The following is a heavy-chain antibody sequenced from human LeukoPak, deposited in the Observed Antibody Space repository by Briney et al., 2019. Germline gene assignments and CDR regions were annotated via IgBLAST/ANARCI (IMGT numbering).Heavy chain of an antibody. J-gene: IGHJ3*02. CDR2: INWNSDNI. D-gene: IGHD3-22*01. CDR3: GRASYYYDTTGLGAVDI. Sequence: GRSLRLSCAAPGFTFNDHAMYRVPQTPGKGLGWVSGINWNSDNIVYAESVNGRFTISRDDAKKSLFLQMKSLRTEDTALYYCGRASYYYDTTGLGAVDIWGQGTMVTVSS. CDR1: GFTFNDHA. V-gene: IGHV3-9*01.